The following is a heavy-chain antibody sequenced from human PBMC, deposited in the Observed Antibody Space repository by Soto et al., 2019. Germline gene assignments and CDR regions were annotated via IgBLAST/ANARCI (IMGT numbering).Heavy chain of an antibody. CDR2: SSATGAGT. J-gene: IGHJ4*02. CDR1: GFTFSSYG. CDR3: AKDRRAGGNYGFYSDF. V-gene: IGHV3-23*01. Sequence: RLSCAASGFTFSSYGMTLVRQAPGKGLEWVSFSSATGAGTYYADSVKGRFTISRDNSKNTLYLQMTSLRADDTAVYYCAKDRRAGGNYGFYSDFWGQGALVTVSS. D-gene: IGHD1-7*01.